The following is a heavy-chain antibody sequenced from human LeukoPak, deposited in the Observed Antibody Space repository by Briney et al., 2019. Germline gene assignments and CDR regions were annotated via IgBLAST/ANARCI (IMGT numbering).Heavy chain of an antibody. CDR2: IISSSSYI. V-gene: IGHV3-21*01. D-gene: IGHD1-26*01. CDR1: GFTFSSYT. J-gene: IGHJ4*02. CDR3: ARDPLVVGATTLRYFDY. Sequence: GGSLRLSCAASGFTFSSYTMNWVRQAPGKGLEWVSSIISSSSYIYFADSVKGRFTISGDNAKNSLYLQMNSLRAEDTAVYYCARDPLVVGATTLRYFDYWGQGTLVTVSS.